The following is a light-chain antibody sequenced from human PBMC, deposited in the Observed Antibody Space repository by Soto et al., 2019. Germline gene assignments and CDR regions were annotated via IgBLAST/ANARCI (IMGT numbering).Light chain of an antibody. V-gene: IGKV1-39*01. CDR3: QQSYNIPRT. CDR2: AAS. CDR1: ESIRDY. Sequence: DIQVTQSPSSLSASVGDRVTISCRAIESIRDYLNWYQQKPGKAPNLLIYAASSLQSGVPSRFSGGGSGTDFTLTISSLQPEDFATYYCQQSYNIPRTFGQGTRLEVK. J-gene: IGKJ5*01.